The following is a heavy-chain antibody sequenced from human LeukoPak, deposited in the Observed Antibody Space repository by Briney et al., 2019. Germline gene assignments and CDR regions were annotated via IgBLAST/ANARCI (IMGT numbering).Heavy chain of an antibody. Sequence: SETLSLTCAVYGGSFSGYYWSWIRQPPGKGLEWIGEINHSGSTNYNPSLKSRVTISVDTSKNQFSLKLSSVTAADTAVYYCAGYSSSWFPYGMDVWGQGTTVTVSS. CDR1: GGSFSGYY. CDR3: AGYSSSWFPYGMDV. J-gene: IGHJ6*02. V-gene: IGHV4-34*01. D-gene: IGHD6-13*01. CDR2: INHSGST.